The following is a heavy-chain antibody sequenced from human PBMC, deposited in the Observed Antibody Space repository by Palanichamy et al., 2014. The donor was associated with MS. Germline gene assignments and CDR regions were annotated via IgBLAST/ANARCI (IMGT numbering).Heavy chain of an antibody. D-gene: IGHD7-27*01. CDR3: AKGLTVDPGVYNYYYGMDV. J-gene: IGHJ6*02. V-gene: IGHV3-23*01. CDR2: ISGSGGST. Sequence: EVQLLESGGGLVQPGGSLRLSCAASGFTFSSYAMTWVRQAPGKGLEWVSVISGSGGSTYYADSVKGRFTISRDNSKNTLYLQINSLRAEDTAVYYCAKGLTVDPGVYNYYYGMDVWGQGTTVTVSS. CDR1: GFTFSSYA.